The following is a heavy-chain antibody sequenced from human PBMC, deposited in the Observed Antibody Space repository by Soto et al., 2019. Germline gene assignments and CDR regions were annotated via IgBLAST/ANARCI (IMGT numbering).Heavy chain of an antibody. J-gene: IGHJ4*02. CDR1: GFTFSSYA. D-gene: IGHD1-26*01. CDR3: ASGPVGATSSPY. Sequence: LRLSCAASGFTFSSYAMHWVRQAPGKGLEWVAVISYDGSNKYYADSVKGRFTISRDNSKNTLYLQMNSLRAEAMDVYYCASGPVGATSSPYWGQGTLVTVSS. V-gene: IGHV3-30-3*01. CDR2: ISYDGSNK.